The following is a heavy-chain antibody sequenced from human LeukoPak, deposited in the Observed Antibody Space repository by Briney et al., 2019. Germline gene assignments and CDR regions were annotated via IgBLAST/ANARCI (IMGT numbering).Heavy chain of an antibody. D-gene: IGHD6-19*01. CDR2: NIPIFGTA. CDR3: ARDQDSSGHDYGMDV. CDR1: GGTFSSYA. Sequence: SVNVSCKASGGTFSSYAISWVRQAPGQGLEWMGGNIPIFGTANYAQKFQGRVTITADESTSTAYMELSSLRSEDTAVYYCARDQDSSGHDYGMDVWGQGTTVTVSS. V-gene: IGHV1-69*13. J-gene: IGHJ6*02.